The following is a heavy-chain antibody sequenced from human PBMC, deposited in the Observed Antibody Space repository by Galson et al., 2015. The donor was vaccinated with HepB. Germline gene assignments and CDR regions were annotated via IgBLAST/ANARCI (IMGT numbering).Heavy chain of an antibody. CDR1: GFPFSDYS. CDR3: ARDLSVVATIYSKVPDS. D-gene: IGHD5-12*01. J-gene: IGHJ5*01. CDR2: ISSTGTYI. V-gene: IGHV3-21*01. Sequence: SLRLSCAASGFPFSDYSMNWVRQAPGKGLEWVSFISSTGTYIDYADSVRGRFTISRDNGKNLLHLEMNSLRAEDTAVYYCARDLSVVATIYSKVPDSWGQGALVTVSS.